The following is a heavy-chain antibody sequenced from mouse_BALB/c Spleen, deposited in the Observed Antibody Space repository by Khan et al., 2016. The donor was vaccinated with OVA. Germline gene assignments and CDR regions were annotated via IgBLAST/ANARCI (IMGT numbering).Heavy chain of an antibody. V-gene: IGHV3-2*02. D-gene: IGHD1-1*02. CDR1: GYSITSDYA. CDR2: ISYSGST. CDR3: ARSPYGWYFDV. Sequence: EVQLQESGPGLVKPSQSLSLTCTVTGYSITSDYAWNWIRQFPGNKLEWMGYISYSGSTSYNPSLKSRISITRDTSKNQFFLQLNSVTTEDTATYDCARSPYGWYFDVWGAGTTVTVSS. J-gene: IGHJ1*01.